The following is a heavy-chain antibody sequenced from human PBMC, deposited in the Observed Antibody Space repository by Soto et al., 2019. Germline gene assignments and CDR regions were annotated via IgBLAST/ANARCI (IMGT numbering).Heavy chain of an antibody. V-gene: IGHV3-30*04. D-gene: IGHD2-21*02. CDR1: GFSFSHYA. J-gene: IGHJ6*02. CDR2: ISFDGSNK. CDR3: ARLPGPLVSVLYIYPLDARESPSDVDI. Sequence: QMQLVQSGGGVVQPGRSLRLSCAASGFSFSHYAMHWVRQAPGKGLEWVAVISFDGSNKFYADSVKGRFTISKDNAQNTRVLQMYDLRHEDTAVCYPARLPGPLVSVLYIYPLDARESPSDVDIWGQGTTVTVSS.